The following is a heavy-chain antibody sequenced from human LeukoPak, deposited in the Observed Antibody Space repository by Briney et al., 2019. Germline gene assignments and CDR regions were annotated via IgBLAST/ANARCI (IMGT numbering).Heavy chain of an antibody. V-gene: IGHV3-20*04. D-gene: IGHD6-6*01. CDR2: INWNGGST. CDR3: AKDRLYSSSSGGAFDI. J-gene: IGHJ3*02. CDR1: GFTFDDYG. Sequence: GGSLRLSCAASGFTFDDYGMSWVRQAPGKGLEWVSGINWNGGSTGYADSVKGRFTISRDNAKNSLYLQMNSLRAEDMALYYCAKDRLYSSSSGGAFDIWGQGTMVTVSS.